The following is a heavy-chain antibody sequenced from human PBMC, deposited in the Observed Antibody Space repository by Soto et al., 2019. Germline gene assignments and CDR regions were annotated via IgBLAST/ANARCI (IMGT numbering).Heavy chain of an antibody. CDR1: GLSFNVYA. CDR2: TNWNGDNI. CDR3: AKDVGSVARNLEY. J-gene: IGHJ4*02. Sequence: EVQLVESGGGLVQPGRSLRLSCAASGLSFNVYAMHWVRQIPGKGLEWVSGTNWNGDNIGYADSVKGRFTISRDNAQNSLYLQVHSLISEDTALYYCAKDVGSVARNLEYWGQGTLVTVSS. D-gene: IGHD5-12*01. V-gene: IGHV3-9*01.